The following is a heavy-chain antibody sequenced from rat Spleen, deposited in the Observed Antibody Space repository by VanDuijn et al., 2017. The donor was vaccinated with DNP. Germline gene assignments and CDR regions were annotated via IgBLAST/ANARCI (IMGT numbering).Heavy chain of an antibody. CDR2: IWTGGNT. Sequence: QEQLKESGPGLVQPSQTLSLTCTVSGFSLTSYNVHWVRQPTGKGLEWMGIIWTGGNTDYNSALKSRLSISRDTSQSQVFLKMNSVQTEDSAMYFCARSLATVVPTGAMDVWGQGTSVTVSS. CDR3: ARSLATVVPTGAMDV. J-gene: IGHJ4*01. CDR1: GFSLTSYN. D-gene: IGHD1-3*01. V-gene: IGHV2-30*01.